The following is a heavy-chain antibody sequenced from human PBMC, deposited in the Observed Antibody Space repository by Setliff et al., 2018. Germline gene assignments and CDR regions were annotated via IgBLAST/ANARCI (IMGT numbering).Heavy chain of an antibody. V-gene: IGHV5-51*01. D-gene: IGHD1-1*01. CDR1: GYNFNSHW. CDR2: IFPADSET. CDR3: ARLPSTGSAFFQH. J-gene: IGHJ1*01. Sequence: PGESLKISCATSGYNFNSHWIAWVRQVPGGGLEWVGLIFPADSETRYSPSFQGQFTMSVDTSINTAYLQWNSLKASDTALYFCARLPSTGSAFFQHWGQGTLVTVSS.